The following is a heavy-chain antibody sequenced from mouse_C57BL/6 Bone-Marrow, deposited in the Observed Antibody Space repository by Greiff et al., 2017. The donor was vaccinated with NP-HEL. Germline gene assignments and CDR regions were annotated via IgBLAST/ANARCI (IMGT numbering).Heavy chain of an antibody. D-gene: IGHD2-4*01. CDR2: INYDGSST. CDR3: AREGGLRRRTYAMDY. J-gene: IGHJ4*01. V-gene: IGHV5-16*01. CDR1: GFTFSDYY. Sequence: EVKVEESEGGLVQPGSSMKLSCTTSGFTFSDYYMAWVRQVPEKGLDWVANINYDGSSTYYLDSLKSRFIISRDNAKNILYLQMRSLKSEDTATYYCAREGGLRRRTYAMDYWGQGTSVTVSS.